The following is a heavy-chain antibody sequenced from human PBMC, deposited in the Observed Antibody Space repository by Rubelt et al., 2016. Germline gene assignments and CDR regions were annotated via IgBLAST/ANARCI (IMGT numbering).Heavy chain of an antibody. CDR1: GDSVSSNSVA. Sequence: QVQLQQSGPGLVKPSQTLSLTCAISGDSVSSNSVAWNWIRQSPSRGLEWLGRTYYMSKWYNEYAVSVESRIIINPDISKNQFSRQLNSVTPEDTAVYYCARLDTINDYWGQGTLVTVSS. V-gene: IGHV6-1*01. CDR2: TYYMSKWYN. J-gene: IGHJ4*02. D-gene: IGHD2-2*01. CDR3: ARLDTINDY.